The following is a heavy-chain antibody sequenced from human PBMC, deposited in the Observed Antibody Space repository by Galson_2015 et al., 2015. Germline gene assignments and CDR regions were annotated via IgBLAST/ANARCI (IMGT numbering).Heavy chain of an antibody. D-gene: IGHD3-10*01. CDR1: GLTFSSYT. CDR2: IIGNGVET. J-gene: IGHJ4*02. CDR3: AKKRGGSWFSMDQFDN. V-gene: IGHV3-23*01. Sequence: SLRLSCAASGLTFSSYTMNWVRQAPGKGLEWVSAIIGNGVETYYADSVKGRFTISRDNSKNTLYLQMNSLRAEDTAIYYCAKKRGGSWFSMDQFDNWGQGTLVTVSS.